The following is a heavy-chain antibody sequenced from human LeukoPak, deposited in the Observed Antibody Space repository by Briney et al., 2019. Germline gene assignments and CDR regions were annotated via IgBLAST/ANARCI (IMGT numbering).Heavy chain of an antibody. CDR3: ARGRYFLTGFQYFQH. CDR1: GGSFSGYY. CDR2: INHSGST. J-gene: IGHJ1*01. V-gene: IGHV4-34*01. Sequence: SETLSLTCAVYGGSFSGYYWSWIRQPPGKGLEWIGEINHSGSTNYSPSLKSRVTISVDTSKNQFSLKLSSVTAADTAVYYCARGRYFLTGFQYFQHWGQGTLVTVSS. D-gene: IGHD3/OR15-3a*01.